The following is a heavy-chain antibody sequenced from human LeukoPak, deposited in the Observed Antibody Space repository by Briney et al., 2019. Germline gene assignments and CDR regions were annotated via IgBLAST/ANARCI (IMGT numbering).Heavy chain of an antibody. Sequence: PSETLSLTCTVFGGSISSGDYYWSWIRQPPGKGLEWIGEINHSGSTSYNPSLKSRVTISVDTSKNQFSLKLSSVTAADTAVYYCARGRGTGYSSSWPPFDYWGQGTLVTVSS. CDR3: ARGRGTGYSSSWPPFDY. CDR1: GGSISSGDYY. V-gene: IGHV4-34*01. J-gene: IGHJ4*02. CDR2: INHSGST. D-gene: IGHD6-13*01.